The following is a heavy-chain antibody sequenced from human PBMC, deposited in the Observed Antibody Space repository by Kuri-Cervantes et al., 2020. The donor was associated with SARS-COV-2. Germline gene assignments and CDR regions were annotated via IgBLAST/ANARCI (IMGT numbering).Heavy chain of an antibody. V-gene: IGHV3-30-3*01. D-gene: IGHD6-6*01. J-gene: IGHJ4*02. CDR1: GFTFSSYA. CDR3: ARGRAARYFDY. CDR2: ISYDGSKK. Sequence: GGSLRLSCAASGFTFSSYAMHWVRQAPGKGLEWVAVISYDGSKKYYADSVKGRFTISRDNSKNTLYLQMNSLRAEDTAVYYCARGRAARYFDYWGQGTLVTVSS.